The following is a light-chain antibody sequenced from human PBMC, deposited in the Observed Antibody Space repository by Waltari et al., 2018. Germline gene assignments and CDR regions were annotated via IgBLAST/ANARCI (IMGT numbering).Light chain of an antibody. CDR3: VQAIAFPLT. CDR2: GGS. J-gene: IGKJ4*01. Sequence: DIVMTQTPLSLPITPGEPASLSCRSSQSLLHSNGNTYLHWYLQKPGQSPQLLIYGGSNRASGVPDRFSGSGSGTDFTLKISKVEAEDVGVYYCVQAIAFPLTVGGGTKVEIK. CDR1: QSLLHSNGNTY. V-gene: IGKV2-40*01.